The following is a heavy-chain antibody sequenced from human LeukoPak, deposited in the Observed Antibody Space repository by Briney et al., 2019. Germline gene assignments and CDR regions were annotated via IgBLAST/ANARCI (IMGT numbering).Heavy chain of an antibody. Sequence: ASVKVSCKASGYTFTSYDINWVRQATGQGLEWMGWMNPNSGNTGYAQKFQGRVTMTRNTSISTAYMELSSLRSEDTAVYYCARGPGGYDFLSGYYQKKDFDYWGQGTLVTVSS. CDR2: MNPNSGNT. J-gene: IGHJ4*02. D-gene: IGHD3-3*01. CDR3: ARGPGGYDFLSGYYQKKDFDY. CDR1: GYTFTSYD. V-gene: IGHV1-8*01.